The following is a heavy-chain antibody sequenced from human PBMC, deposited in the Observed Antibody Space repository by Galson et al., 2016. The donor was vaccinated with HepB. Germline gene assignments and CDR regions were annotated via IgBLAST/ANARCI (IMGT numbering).Heavy chain of an antibody. CDR3: ARHEWELKDVEDY. J-gene: IGHJ4*02. V-gene: IGHV5-10-1*01. CDR1: GYNFTTYW. Sequence: QSGAEVKKPGESLVISCKGSGYNFTTYWITWVRQMPGQGLEWMGRIDPIDSYTYFSPSFQGNVSLSVDKSVSTAYLQWTSLKSSDTAMYYCARHEWELKDVEDYWGQGTLVTVSS. D-gene: IGHD1-26*01. CDR2: IDPIDSYT.